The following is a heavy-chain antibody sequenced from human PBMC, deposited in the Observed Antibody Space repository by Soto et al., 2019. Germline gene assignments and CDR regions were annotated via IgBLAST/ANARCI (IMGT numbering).Heavy chain of an antibody. V-gene: IGHV5-51*01. D-gene: IGHD2-15*01. CDR1: GGRDTSYW. CDR2: IYPGDSDT. CDR3: AKDPQCSGGSCYPATIYYYYYMDV. Sequence: GHSLNLSCTASGGRDTSYWFSWVRQMTGKGLEWMGIIYPGDSDTISSPSFQGQVTISADKSISTAYLQWNSLRAEDTAVYYCAKDPQCSGGSCYPATIYYYYYMDVWVKGTTVTVSS. J-gene: IGHJ6*03.